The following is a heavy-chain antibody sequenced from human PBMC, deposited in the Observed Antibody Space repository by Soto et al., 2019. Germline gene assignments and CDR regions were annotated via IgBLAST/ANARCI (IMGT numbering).Heavy chain of an antibody. CDR3: ARDWAVAGREHDNSDY. D-gene: IGHD6-19*01. J-gene: IGHJ4*02. Sequence: GGSLRLSCAASGLTFYNYDMSWVRQAPGKGLEWVATIGGGGDHEYYADSVKGRFTISRDNSKNTLYLQMNSLRAEDTAVYYCARDWAVAGREHDNSDYWGQGPLVTVSS. V-gene: IGHV3-23*01. CDR1: GLTFYNYD. CDR2: IGGGGDHE.